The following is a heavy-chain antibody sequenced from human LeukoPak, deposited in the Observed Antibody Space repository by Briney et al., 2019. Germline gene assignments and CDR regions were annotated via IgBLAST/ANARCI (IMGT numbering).Heavy chain of an antibody. D-gene: IGHD2-2*02. J-gene: IGHJ4*02. V-gene: IGHV3-30*18. CDR1: GFTFSSYG. Sequence: GGSLRLSCAASGFTFSSYGMHWVRQAPGKGLEWVAAISYDGSNKYYADSVKGRFTISRDNSKNTLYLQMNSLRAEDTAVYYCAKIPFDCSSTSCYTDFDYWGQGTLVTVSS. CDR2: ISYDGSNK. CDR3: AKIPFDCSSTSCYTDFDY.